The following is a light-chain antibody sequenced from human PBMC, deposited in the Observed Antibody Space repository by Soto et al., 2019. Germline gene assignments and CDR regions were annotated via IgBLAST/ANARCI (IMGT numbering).Light chain of an antibody. V-gene: IGKV3-20*01. CDR3: QEYGSSLSIT. J-gene: IGKJ5*01. CDR1: QSVSSSY. CDR2: GAS. Sequence: EIVLTQSPGTLPLSPEERATLSCRARQSVSSSYLAWYQQKPGQAPRLLIYGASSRATCIPDRFSGSGSGTGFTLTICSLEPEDFAVYYCQEYGSSLSITFGQWTLLE.